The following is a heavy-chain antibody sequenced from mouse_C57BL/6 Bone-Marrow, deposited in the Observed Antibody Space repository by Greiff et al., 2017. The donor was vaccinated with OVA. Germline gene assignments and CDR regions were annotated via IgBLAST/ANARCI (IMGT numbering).Heavy chain of an antibody. D-gene: IGHD2-13*01. V-gene: IGHV1-9*01. J-gene: IGHJ1*03. CDR1: GYTFTGYW. CDR2: ILPGSGST. CDR3: VRGESNYGYFDV. Sequence: VQLQQSGAELMKPGASVKLSCKATGYTFTGYWIEWVKQRPGHGLEWIGEILPGSGSTNYSERFTGKATITAATSSNTAYMQLSSLTTEDAAIYYCVRGESNYGYFDVWGTGTTVTVSS.